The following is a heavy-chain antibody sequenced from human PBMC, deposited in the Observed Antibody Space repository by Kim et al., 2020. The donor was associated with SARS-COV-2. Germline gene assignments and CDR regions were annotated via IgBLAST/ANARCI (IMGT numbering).Heavy chain of an antibody. CDR1: GFTFSSYS. CDR2: ISSSSSYI. Sequence: GGSLRLSCAASGFTFSSYSMNWVRQAPGKGLEWVSSISSSSSYIYYADSVKGRFTISRDNAKNSLYLQMNSLRAEDTAVYYCARITFGGVIGVDPWGQGTLVTVSS. CDR3: ARITFGGVIGVDP. V-gene: IGHV3-21*01. J-gene: IGHJ5*02. D-gene: IGHD3-16*02.